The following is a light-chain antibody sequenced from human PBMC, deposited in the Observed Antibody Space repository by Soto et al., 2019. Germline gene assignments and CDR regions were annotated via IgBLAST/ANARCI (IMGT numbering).Light chain of an antibody. CDR1: QSVSSSF. CDR3: QQYNSWLWT. J-gene: IGKJ1*01. Sequence: EIVLTQSPGTLSLSPGERATLSCRASQSVSSSFLSWYQQKPGQAPRLLIYGASGRATGIPDRFSGSGSGTEFTLIISSLQSEDSAVYYCQQYNSWLWTFGQGTKVDIK. CDR2: GAS. V-gene: IGKV3-20*01.